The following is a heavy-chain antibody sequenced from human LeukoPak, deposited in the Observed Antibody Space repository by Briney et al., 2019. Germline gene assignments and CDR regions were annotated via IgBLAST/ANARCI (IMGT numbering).Heavy chain of an antibody. CDR1: GGSISSYY. CDR2: IYYSGST. Sequence: SETLSLTCTVSGGSISSYYWSWIRQPPGKGLEWIGYIYYSGSTNYNPSLKSRVAISVDTSKNQFSLKLSSVTAADTAVYYCARELRGIAAAGTSFDIWGQGTMVTVSS. J-gene: IGHJ3*02. D-gene: IGHD6-13*01. V-gene: IGHV4-59*01. CDR3: ARELRGIAAAGTSFDI.